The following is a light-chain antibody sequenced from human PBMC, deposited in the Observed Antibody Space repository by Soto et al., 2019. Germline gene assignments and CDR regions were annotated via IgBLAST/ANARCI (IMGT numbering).Light chain of an antibody. Sequence: DLQITPSSSLQSASVGERGTITCLACRGVRDALAWYQQKAGKAPKRLIYAASSLQSGVPSRFSGSGSGTEFTLTVNNLQPEDFATYFCLQHYSYPWTFGQGTKVDI. CDR2: AAS. CDR1: RGVRDA. V-gene: IGKV1-17*02. J-gene: IGKJ1*01. CDR3: LQHYSYPWT.